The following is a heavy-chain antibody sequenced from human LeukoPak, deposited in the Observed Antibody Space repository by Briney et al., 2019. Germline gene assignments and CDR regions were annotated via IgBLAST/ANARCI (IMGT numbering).Heavy chain of an antibody. CDR3: ARDSRAVAGGALDY. D-gene: IGHD6-19*01. V-gene: IGHV4-4*07. CDR2: IYTSGST. CDR1: GGSISRYY. J-gene: IGHJ4*02. Sequence: SETLSLTCTVSGGSISRYYWSWIRQPAGKGLEWIGRIYTSGSTNYNPCLKSRVTMSVDTSKNQFSLKLSSVTAADTAVYYCARDSRAVAGGALDYWGQGTLVTVSS.